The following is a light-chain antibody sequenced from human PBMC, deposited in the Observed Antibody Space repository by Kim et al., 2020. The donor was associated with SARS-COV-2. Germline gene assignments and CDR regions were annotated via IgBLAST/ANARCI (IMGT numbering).Light chain of an antibody. CDR2: LNSDGSH. J-gene: IGLJ3*02. CDR3: QMWGTGIQV. CDR1: SGHSTYA. V-gene: IGLV4-69*01. Sequence: QLVLTQSPSASASLGASVKLTCTLTSGHSTYAIAWHQQQPEKGPRFLMKLNSDGSHTKGYGIPDRFSGSSSSSGAERYLTISSLQSEDEADYYCQMWGTGIQVFGGGTKLTVL.